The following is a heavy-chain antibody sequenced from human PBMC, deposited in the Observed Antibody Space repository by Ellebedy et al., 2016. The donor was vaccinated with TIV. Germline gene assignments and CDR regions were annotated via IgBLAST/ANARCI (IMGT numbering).Heavy chain of an antibody. Sequence: GESLKISCAPSGFTFSGYAMSWVRQAPGKGLEWVAGFGVSGDTTYYADSVKGRFTISSDNSKNTLYLQMKSLRVEDTAVYYCARDAAGNGGKLDYWGQGALVTVSS. CDR2: FGVSGDTT. CDR1: GFTFSGYA. CDR3: ARDAAGNGGKLDY. V-gene: IGHV3-23*01. D-gene: IGHD4-23*01. J-gene: IGHJ4*02.